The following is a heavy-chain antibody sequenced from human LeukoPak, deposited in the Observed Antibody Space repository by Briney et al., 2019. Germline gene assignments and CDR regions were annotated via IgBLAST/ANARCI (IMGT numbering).Heavy chain of an antibody. V-gene: IGHV4-59*08. CDR3: ARHLDYYDSSGYPDI. D-gene: IGHD3-22*01. CDR1: GGSISSYY. CDR2: IYYSGST. Sequence: PSETLSLTCTVSGGSISSYYWSWIRQPPGKGLEWIGYIYYSGSTNYNPSLKSRVTISVDTSKNQFSLKLSSVTAADTAVYYCARHLDYYDSSGYPDIWDQGTMVTVSS. J-gene: IGHJ3*02.